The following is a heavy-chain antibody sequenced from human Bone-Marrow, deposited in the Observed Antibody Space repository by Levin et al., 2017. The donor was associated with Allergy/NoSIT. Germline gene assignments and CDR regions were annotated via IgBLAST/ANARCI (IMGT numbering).Heavy chain of an antibody. D-gene: IGHD6-19*01. CDR1: GFSSSSYS. V-gene: IGHV3-48*04. CDR3: ARDLYGAVAGFDY. CDR2: ISSASGTI. J-gene: IGHJ4*02. Sequence: GESLKISCVVSGFSSSSYSMNWVRQAPGKGLEWVSYISSASGTIYYADSVKGRFTISRDSAKNSLYLQMNSLRAEDTAVYYWARDLYGAVAGFDYWGQGILVTVSS.